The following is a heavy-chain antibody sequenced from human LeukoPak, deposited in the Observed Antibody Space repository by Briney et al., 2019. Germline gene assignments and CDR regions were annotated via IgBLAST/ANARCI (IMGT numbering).Heavy chain of an antibody. V-gene: IGHV4-38-2*01. D-gene: IGHD4-23*01. J-gene: IGHJ2*01. CDR3: ARVVSQAAPDWYMDV. Sequence: SETLSLTCDVSGYAVGSSHYWGWIRQPPGRGLQWIGHVNFHGTSAYNASLRGRVSISTEASKNRFSLRLTSVTGADAAIYYCARVVSQAAPDWYMDVWGGGTVVIISS. CDR2: VNFHGTS. CDR1: GYAVGSSHY.